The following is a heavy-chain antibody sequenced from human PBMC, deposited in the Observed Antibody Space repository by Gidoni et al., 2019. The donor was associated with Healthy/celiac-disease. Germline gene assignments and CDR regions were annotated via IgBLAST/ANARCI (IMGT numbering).Heavy chain of an antibody. CDR3: ARENYYYGMDV. Sequence: GGFTIYGDNAKNSLYLQMNSLRAEDTAVYYCARENYYYGMDVWGQGTTVTVSS. J-gene: IGHJ6*02. V-gene: IGHV3-11*04.